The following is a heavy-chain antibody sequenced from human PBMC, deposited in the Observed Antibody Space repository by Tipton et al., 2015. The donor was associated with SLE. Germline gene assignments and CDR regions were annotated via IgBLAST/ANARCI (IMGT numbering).Heavy chain of an antibody. CDR1: GFTFSSYS. CDR3: VKDSNPY. V-gene: IGHV3-21*01. D-gene: IGHD1-14*01. CDR2: ISSSSSYI. J-gene: IGHJ4*02. Sequence: SLRLSCAASGFTFSSYSMNWVRQAPGKGLEWVSSISSSSSYIYYADSVKGRFTISRDISKNTLYLQMSSLRAEDTAVYYCVKDSNPYWGQGTLVTVSS.